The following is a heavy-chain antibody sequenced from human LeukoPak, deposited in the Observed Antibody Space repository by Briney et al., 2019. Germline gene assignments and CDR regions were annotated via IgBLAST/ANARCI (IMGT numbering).Heavy chain of an antibody. CDR3: ARVGFCGGDCYTNPHIPFDY. J-gene: IGHJ4*02. CDR1: GYTFTNYG. Sequence: ASVKVSCKASGYTFTNYGISWVPQAPGQGLEWLGWISAYNGNTDYAQILQGRVTMTTDTSTSTAYMELRSLRSDDTAVYYCARVGFCGGDCYTNPHIPFDYWGQGTPVTVSS. D-gene: IGHD2-21*01. CDR2: ISAYNGNT. V-gene: IGHV1-18*01.